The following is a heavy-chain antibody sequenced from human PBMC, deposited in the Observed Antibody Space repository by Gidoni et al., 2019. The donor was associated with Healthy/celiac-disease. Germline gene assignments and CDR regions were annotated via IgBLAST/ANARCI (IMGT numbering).Heavy chain of an antibody. CDR1: GFTFSRYE. CDR2: ISSSGRTI. Sequence: EVQPVESGGGLVRPGGSLGLSCAAHGFTFSRYEMNWVGQAPGKGLEWVSYISSSGRTIYYADSVKGRFTISRDNAKNSLYLQMNSLRAEDTAVYYCARDKDRGMVQGVIDAFDIWGQGTMVTVSS. J-gene: IGHJ3*02. V-gene: IGHV3-48*03. CDR3: ARDKDRGMVQGVIDAFDI. D-gene: IGHD3-10*01.